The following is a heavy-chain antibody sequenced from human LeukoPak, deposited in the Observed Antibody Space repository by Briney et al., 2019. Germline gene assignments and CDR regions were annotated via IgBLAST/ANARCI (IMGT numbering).Heavy chain of an antibody. CDR2: IWHDGSNK. Sequence: PGRSLRLSSAASGFTFSSYAFHWVRQASGKGLEWVAVIWHDGSNKYYAASVKGRFTVSRDNSKNTLYLQINSLRAEDTAVYYCARERVTGTSYNYYFGLDVWCQATTVTVSS. CDR3: ARERVTGTSYNYYFGLDV. CDR1: GFTFSSYA. D-gene: IGHD6-19*01. V-gene: IGHV3-33*01. J-gene: IGHJ6*02.